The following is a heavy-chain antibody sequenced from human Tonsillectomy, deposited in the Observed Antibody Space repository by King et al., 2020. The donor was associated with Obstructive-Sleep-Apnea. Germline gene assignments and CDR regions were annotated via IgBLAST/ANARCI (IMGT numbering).Heavy chain of an antibody. V-gene: IGHV1-69*12. Sequence: QLVQSGAEVKKPGSSVKVSCKASGGTFSSYAISWVRQAPGQGLEWMGGIIPIFGTANYAQKFQGRVTITADESTSTAYMELSSLRSEDTAGYYCARDPRGYCSSTSCYGWFDPWGQGTLVTVSS. CDR1: GGTFSSYA. D-gene: IGHD2-2*01. J-gene: IGHJ5*02. CDR2: IIPIFGTA. CDR3: ARDPRGYCSSTSCYGWFDP.